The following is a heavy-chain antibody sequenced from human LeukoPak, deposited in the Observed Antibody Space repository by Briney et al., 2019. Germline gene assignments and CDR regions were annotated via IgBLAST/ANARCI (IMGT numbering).Heavy chain of an antibody. CDR1: GFTFSSYG. CDR3: ARDLHYSSGWYVYYYYGMDV. D-gene: IGHD6-19*01. J-gene: IGHJ6*02. Sequence: GGSLRLSCAASGFTFSSYGMHWVRQAPGKGLEWVAVIWYDGGNKYYADSVKGRFTISRDNSKNTLYLQMNSLRAEDTAVYYCARDLHYSSGWYVYYYYGMDVWGQGTTVTVSS. V-gene: IGHV3-33*08. CDR2: IWYDGGNK.